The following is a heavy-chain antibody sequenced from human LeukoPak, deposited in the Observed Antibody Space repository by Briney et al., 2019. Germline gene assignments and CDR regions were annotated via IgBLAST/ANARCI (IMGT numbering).Heavy chain of an antibody. CDR2: IYHSGST. V-gene: IGHV4-30-2*01. J-gene: IGHJ4*02. CDR1: GGSISSGGYS. CDR3: ARVGSSSDY. D-gene: IGHD2-2*01. Sequence: SETLSLTCAVSGGSISSGGYSWSWIRQPPGKGLEWIGYIYHSGSTYYNPSLKSRVTISVDRSKNQFSLKLSSVTAADTAVYYCARVGSSSDYWGQGTLVTVSS.